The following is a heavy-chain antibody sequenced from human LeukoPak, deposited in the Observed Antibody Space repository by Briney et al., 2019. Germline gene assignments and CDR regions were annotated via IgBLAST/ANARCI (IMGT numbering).Heavy chain of an antibody. CDR3: ARDRDANWFDP. CDR2: IYSGGST. J-gene: IGHJ5*02. D-gene: IGHD3-10*01. CDR1: GFTFSDYY. Sequence: PGGSLRLSCAASGFTFSDYYMSWIRQAPGKGLEWVSVIYSGGSTYYADSVKGRFTISRDNSKNTLYLQMNSLRAEDTAVYYCARDRDANWFDPWGQGTLVTVSS. V-gene: IGHV3-53*01.